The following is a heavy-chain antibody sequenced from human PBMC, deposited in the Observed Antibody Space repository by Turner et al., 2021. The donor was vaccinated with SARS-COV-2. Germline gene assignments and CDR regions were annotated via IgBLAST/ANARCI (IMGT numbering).Heavy chain of an antibody. J-gene: IGHJ5*02. D-gene: IGHD3-3*01. Sequence: QLPLPDSRPGLVKPSEALSLTCTVSGGSSSGTRYYFVEFRQPPVQGTECSGSYSGGWIHWARGNGLEGIGSMCYSGTNYYKPSFKRRVTISVDTTKNQFSLKVNSVTAAETAEYYCVRLDEEFWSGYYTGWFDTWGQGTLVTVSS. CDR3: VRLDEEFWSGYYTGWFDT. V-gene: IGHV4-39*01. CDR1: GGSSSGTRYYFVEFRQPPVQGTECSGSYS. CDR2: MCYSGTN.